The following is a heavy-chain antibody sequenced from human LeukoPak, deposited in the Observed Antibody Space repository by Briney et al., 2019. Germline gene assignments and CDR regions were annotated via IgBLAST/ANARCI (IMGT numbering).Heavy chain of an antibody. CDR3: ARDPAIQIWLSAYYFDY. D-gene: IGHD5-18*01. J-gene: IGHJ4*02. V-gene: IGHV3-48*01. CDR2: ISSSSTTI. CDR1: GFTFNTYS. Sequence: GSLRLSCAASGFTFNTYSMNWVRQAPGKGLEWISYISSSSTTIYYADSVKGRFTISRDNAKNSLYLQMNSLRAEDTAVYYCARDPAIQIWLSAYYFDYWGRGTLVTVSS.